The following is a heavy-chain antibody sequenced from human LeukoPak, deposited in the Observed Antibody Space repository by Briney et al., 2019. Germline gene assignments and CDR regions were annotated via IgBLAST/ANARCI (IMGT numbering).Heavy chain of an antibody. CDR2: ISGSGGST. V-gene: IGHV3-23*01. CDR3: AKTDLERSPRTDFDY. Sequence: GGSLRLSCAASGFTFSSYAMSWVRQAPGKGLEWFSAISGSGGSTYYADSVKGRFTISRDNSKNTLYLQMNSLRAGDTAVYYCAKTDLERSPRTDFDYWGQGTLVTVSS. J-gene: IGHJ4*02. CDR1: GFTFSSYA. D-gene: IGHD1-1*01.